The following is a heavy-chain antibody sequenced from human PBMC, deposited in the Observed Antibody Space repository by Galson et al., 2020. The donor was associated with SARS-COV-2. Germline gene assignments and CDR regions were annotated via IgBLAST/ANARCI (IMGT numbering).Heavy chain of an antibody. CDR2: ISAQTGNT. V-gene: IGHV1-18*01. D-gene: IGHD2-8*02. CDR1: GYTFSSSG. CDR3: ARDRLGYCTGGVCYRSDY. Sequence: ASVKVSCKASGYTFSSSGVSWARQAPGHGLEWMGWISAQTGNTNYAQKLQGRVTLTTDKSTSTAYMELRNLRSDDTAVYYCARDRLGYCTGGVCYRSDYWGQGTLVTVSS. J-gene: IGHJ4*02.